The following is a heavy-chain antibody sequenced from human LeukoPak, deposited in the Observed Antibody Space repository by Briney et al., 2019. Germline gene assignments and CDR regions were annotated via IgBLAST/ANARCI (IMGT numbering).Heavy chain of an antibody. Sequence: SETLSLTCAVSGGSVSSGGSSWSWIRQPPGKGLEWIGYIYHSGRPYYNPSLKSRVTISVDRSKNHFSLRLSSVTAADSAVYFCARAENYYDSSGNSSPSFDYWGQGILVTVSS. CDR1: GGSVSSGGSS. CDR2: IYHSGRP. D-gene: IGHD3-22*01. J-gene: IGHJ4*02. CDR3: ARAENYYDSSGNSSPSFDY. V-gene: IGHV4-30-2*01.